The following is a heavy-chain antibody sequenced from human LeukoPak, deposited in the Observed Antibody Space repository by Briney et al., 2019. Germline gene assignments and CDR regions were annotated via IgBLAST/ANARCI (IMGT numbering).Heavy chain of an antibody. V-gene: IGHV4-4*07. Sequence: SETLSLTCSVSGGSISTYYWSWIRQPAGKGLEWIGRIHSTGTTNYNPSLKSRLTMSVDTSKNQLSLKLSSVTAADTAVYYCTRDHPSSSLDYLGQGILVTVSS. J-gene: IGHJ4*02. CDR2: IHSTGTT. CDR1: GGSISTYY. CDR3: TRDHPSSSLDY.